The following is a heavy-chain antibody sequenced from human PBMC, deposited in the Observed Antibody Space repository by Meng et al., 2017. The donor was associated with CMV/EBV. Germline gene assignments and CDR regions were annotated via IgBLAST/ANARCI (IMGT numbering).Heavy chain of an antibody. CDR2: ISSSSSTI. V-gene: IGHV3-48*04. D-gene: IGHD2-2*01. CDR1: GFTFSSYS. Sequence: GESLKISCAASGFTFSSYSMNWVRQAPGKGLEWVSYISSSSSTIYYADSVKGRFTISRDNAKNSLYLQMNSLRAEDTAVYYCAREGGVVPAANNWFDPWGQGTLVTVSS. J-gene: IGHJ5*02. CDR3: AREGGVVPAANNWFDP.